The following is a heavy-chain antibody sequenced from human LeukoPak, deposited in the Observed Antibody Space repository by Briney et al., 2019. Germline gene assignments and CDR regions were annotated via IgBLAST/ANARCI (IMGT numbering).Heavy chain of an antibody. V-gene: IGHV4-59*12. CDR3: ARTMAGGGYYYYFMDV. D-gene: IGHD6-19*01. J-gene: IGHJ6*03. CDR1: GVSISTYY. Sequence: SETLSLTCTVSGVSISTYYWSWIRQPPGKGLEWIGYIYYSGTTNYNPSHKSRVTMSVDTSKNQFSLRLSSVTAADTAVYYCARTMAGGGYYYYFMDVWGKGTTVTISS. CDR2: IYYSGTT.